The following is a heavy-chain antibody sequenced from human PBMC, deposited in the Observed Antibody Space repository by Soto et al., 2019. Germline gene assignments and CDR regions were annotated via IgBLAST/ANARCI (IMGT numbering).Heavy chain of an antibody. CDR2: INAGEGNT. Sequence: QVPLVQSGAEVKKPGASVKVSCKASGYTFTSYVLYWVRQAPGQRLEWMGGINAGEGNTKYSQRFQGRVTITRDTSASTAYMELSSLRSEDTAVYYCARGMATVTGLFDYWGQGTLVTVSS. J-gene: IGHJ4*02. D-gene: IGHD4-17*01. CDR3: ARGMATVTGLFDY. CDR1: GYTFTSYV. V-gene: IGHV1-3*01.